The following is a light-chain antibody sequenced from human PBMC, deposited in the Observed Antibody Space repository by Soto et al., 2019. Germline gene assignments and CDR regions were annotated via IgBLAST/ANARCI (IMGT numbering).Light chain of an antibody. V-gene: IGKV3-11*01. Sequence: EIVLTQSPATLSLSPGERATLSCRASQSVSNFLAWYQQKPGQAPRLLIYDASTRATGIPARYSGSGSGTDFALTISSLEPEDFAVYYCQQRRTWPPLTFGGGTKVEIK. J-gene: IGKJ4*01. CDR1: QSVSNF. CDR2: DAS. CDR3: QQRRTWPPLT.